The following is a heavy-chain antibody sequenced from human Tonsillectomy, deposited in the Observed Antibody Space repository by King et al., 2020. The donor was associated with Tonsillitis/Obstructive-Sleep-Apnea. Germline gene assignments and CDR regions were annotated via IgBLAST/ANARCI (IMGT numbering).Heavy chain of an antibody. CDR3: ARQHRAVVPAAPDS. Sequence: LQLQESGPGLVKPSETLSLTCTVSGGSISSSRYYWVWIRQPPGKGLEWIGNIYYSGSTFYNPSLKSRVTMSVDTSKNQFSLRLSSVTAADTAVYYCARQHRAVVPAAPDSWGQGTLVPVSS. V-gene: IGHV4-39*01. CDR1: GGSISSSRYY. CDR2: IYYSGST. J-gene: IGHJ4*02. D-gene: IGHD2-2*01.